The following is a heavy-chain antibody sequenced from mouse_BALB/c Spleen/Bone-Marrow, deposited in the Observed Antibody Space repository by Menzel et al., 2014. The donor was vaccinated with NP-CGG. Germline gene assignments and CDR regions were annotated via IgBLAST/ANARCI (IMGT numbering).Heavy chain of an antibody. CDR1: GYTFTDYA. CDR3: ARSDYGSRGGYFGY. CDR2: ISTYSGNT. Sequence: VMLVESGPELVRPGVSVKISCKGSGYTFTDYATHWVKQSHAKSLEWIGVISTYSGNTNYNQKFKGKATMTVDKSSSTAYMELARLTSEDSAIYYCARSDYGSRGGYFGYWGQGTTLTVSS. D-gene: IGHD1-1*01. V-gene: IGHV1-67*01. J-gene: IGHJ2*01.